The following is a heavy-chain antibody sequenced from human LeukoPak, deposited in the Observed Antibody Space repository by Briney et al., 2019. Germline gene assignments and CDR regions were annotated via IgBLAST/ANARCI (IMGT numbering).Heavy chain of an antibody. Sequence: ASVKVSCKASGYTFTTYYMHWVRQAPGQGLERMGVINPSGGSTNYAQKFQGRVTMTRDTSTSTVYMELSSLRSEDTAVYYCGSAGIAKGWFDPWGQGTLVTVSS. CDR1: GYTFTTYY. D-gene: IGHD2-21*01. V-gene: IGHV1-46*01. CDR2: INPSGGST. CDR3: GSAGIAKGWFDP. J-gene: IGHJ5*02.